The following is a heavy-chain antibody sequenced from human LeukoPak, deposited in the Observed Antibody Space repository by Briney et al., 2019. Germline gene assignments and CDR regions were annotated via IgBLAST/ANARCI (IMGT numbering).Heavy chain of an antibody. CDR1: GFTFSAYA. CDR2: IWSDGGNK. CDR3: ARWYSGLAGNPNWFDP. D-gene: IGHD4-23*01. Sequence: PGGSLRLSCAASGFTFSAYAMHWVRQAPGKGLEWVAAIWSDGGNKYYADPVKGRFIISRDNSKNTLYLRMSGLRDEDAVVYYCARWYSGLAGNPNWFDPWGQGTLVTVSS. J-gene: IGHJ5*02. V-gene: IGHV3-33*01.